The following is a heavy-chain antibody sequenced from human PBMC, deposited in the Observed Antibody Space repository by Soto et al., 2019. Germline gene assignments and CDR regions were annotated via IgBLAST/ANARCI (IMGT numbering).Heavy chain of an antibody. CDR2: IYYSGST. D-gene: IGHD5-18*01. V-gene: IGHV4-31*03. J-gene: IGHJ4*02. Sequence: SETLSLTCTVSGGSISSGGYYWSWIRQHPGKGLEWIGYIYYSGSTYDNPSLKSRVTISVDTSNNQFSLKLSSVTAADTAVYYCARVDTAMVRSFDYLGQGTLVTVSS. CDR3: ARVDTAMVRSFDY. CDR1: GGSISSGGYY.